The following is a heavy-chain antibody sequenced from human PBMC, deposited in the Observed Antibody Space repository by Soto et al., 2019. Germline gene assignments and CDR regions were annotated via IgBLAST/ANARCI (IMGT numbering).Heavy chain of an antibody. CDR1: GYTFRNFX. CDR2: ISAYNANA. Sequence: QIQLLQSGAEVKKPGASVKVTCKASGYTFRNFXXXWVRQAPGQGLEWMGWISAYNANANYAQKFQGRLTMTADTSTSTAYMELRSLRSDDTAVYYCARENSYFDYWGQGTLVTVSS. V-gene: IGHV1-18*01. J-gene: IGHJ4*02. CDR3: ARENSYFDY.